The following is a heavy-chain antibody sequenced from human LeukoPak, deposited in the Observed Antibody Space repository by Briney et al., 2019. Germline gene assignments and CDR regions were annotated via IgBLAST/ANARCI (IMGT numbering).Heavy chain of an antibody. CDR1: GFTFDDYA. D-gene: IGHD6-13*01. J-gene: IGHJ4*02. V-gene: IGHV3-23*01. CDR3: AKVMSSSSWRSQTGVDY. CDR2: ICGSGGST. Sequence: PGGSLRLSCAASGFTFDDYAMHWVRQAPGKGLEWVSAICGSGGSTYYADSVKGRFTISRDNSKNTLYLQMNSLRAEDTAVYYCAKVMSSSSWRSQTGVDYWGQGTLVTVSS.